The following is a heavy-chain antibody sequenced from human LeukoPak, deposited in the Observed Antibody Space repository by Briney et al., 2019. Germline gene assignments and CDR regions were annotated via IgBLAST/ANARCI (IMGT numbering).Heavy chain of an antibody. CDR3: ERELTVTTGYFDY. J-gene: IGHJ4*02. V-gene: IGHV3-33*01. Sequence: GRSLRLSCAASGFIFSNYAMHWVRQAPGKGLEWVALISYDGSDKNFADSVKGRFTISRDNSKSTLFLQMNSLRVEDTAVYYCERELTVTTGYFDYWGQGTQVSVSS. CDR1: GFIFSNYA. D-gene: IGHD4-17*01. CDR2: ISYDGSDK.